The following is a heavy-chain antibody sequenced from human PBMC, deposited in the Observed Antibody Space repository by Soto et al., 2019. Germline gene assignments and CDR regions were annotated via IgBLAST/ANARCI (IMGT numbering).Heavy chain of an antibody. Sequence: QVQLVQSGAEVKKPGASVKVSCKASGYTFTSYGISWVRQAPGQGLEWRGWISAYNGNTNYAQKLQGRVTMTTDTSARTAYMEPRSLRSDDTAVYYWARDNRIAAAGSPYYFDYWGQGTLVTVSS. J-gene: IGHJ4*02. D-gene: IGHD6-13*01. CDR1: GYTFTSYG. CDR3: ARDNRIAAAGSPYYFDY. V-gene: IGHV1-18*01. CDR2: ISAYNGNT.